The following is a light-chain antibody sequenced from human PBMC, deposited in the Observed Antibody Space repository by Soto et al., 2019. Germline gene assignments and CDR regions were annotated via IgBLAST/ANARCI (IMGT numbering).Light chain of an antibody. Sequence: QSALTQPASVSGSPGQSITISCTGTSSVVGGYNYVSWYQQHPGKAPKLMIYEVSNRPSGVSNRFSGSKSGNTASLTISGLQAEDEADYYCSSYTGSSTPYVFGTGPKLTVL. CDR1: SSVVGGYNY. V-gene: IGLV2-14*01. CDR2: EVS. CDR3: SSYTGSSTPYV. J-gene: IGLJ1*01.